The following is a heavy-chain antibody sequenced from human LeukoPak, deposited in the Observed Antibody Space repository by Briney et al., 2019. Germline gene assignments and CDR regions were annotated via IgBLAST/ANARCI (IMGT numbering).Heavy chain of an antibody. CDR1: GFTFSSYW. D-gene: IGHD5-12*01. J-gene: IGHJ4*02. CDR2: IKQDGSDR. CDR3: ARDVASWGGYTFAY. V-gene: IGHV3-7*01. Sequence: PGGSLRLSCAASGFTFSSYWMSWVRQAPGKGLEWVGNIKQDGSDRYYVDSVKGRFTISRDNGKNSLYLQMNSLRIDDTAVYFCARDVASWGGYTFAYGGRGTLVTVSS.